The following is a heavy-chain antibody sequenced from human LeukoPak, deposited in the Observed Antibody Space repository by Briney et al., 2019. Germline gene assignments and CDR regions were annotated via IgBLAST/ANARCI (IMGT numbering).Heavy chain of an antibody. V-gene: IGHV3-7*01. Sequence: GGSLRLSCAASGFTFSSYWMSWVRQAPGKGLEGVANIKQDGSEKYYMDSVKGRFTISRDNAKNSLYLQMNSLRAEDTAVYYCAREGVEYYDILTGYYITIDFDYWGQGTLVTVSS. CDR1: GFTFSSYW. D-gene: IGHD3-9*01. CDR2: IKQDGSEK. CDR3: AREGVEYYDILTGYYITIDFDY. J-gene: IGHJ4*02.